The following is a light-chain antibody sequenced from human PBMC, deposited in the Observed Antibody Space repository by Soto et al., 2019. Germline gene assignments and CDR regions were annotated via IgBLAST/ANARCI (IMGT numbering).Light chain of an antibody. CDR2: GAS. J-gene: IGKJ2*01. Sequence: DIVLTQSPDTLSLSPGERVTLSCRASQTVTSSPVAWYRQKPGQPPRLLIYGASSRATGVADRFSGDGSGKDFTLTISRLEPEDFAVYLCEQYGNSPLTFGRGTKLEMK. CDR1: QTVTSSP. CDR3: EQYGNSPLT. V-gene: IGKV3-20*01.